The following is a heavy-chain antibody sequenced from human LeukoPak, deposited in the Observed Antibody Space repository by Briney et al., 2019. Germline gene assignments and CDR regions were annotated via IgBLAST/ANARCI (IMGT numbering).Heavy chain of an antibody. V-gene: IGHV3-7*01. Sequence: GGSLRLSCTACGFTFSSYWMSWVRQAPGKGLEWVANIRQDGGLKHYVDSVKGRFTISRGNAENSLYLQMNSLRAEDTAVYYCAREIVGAIKSYFDYWGQGTLVTASS. CDR2: IRQDGGLK. D-gene: IGHD1-26*01. CDR3: AREIVGAIKSYFDY. J-gene: IGHJ4*02. CDR1: GFTFSSYW.